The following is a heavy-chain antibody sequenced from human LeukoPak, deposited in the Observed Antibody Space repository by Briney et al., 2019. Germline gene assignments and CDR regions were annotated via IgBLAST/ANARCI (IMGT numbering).Heavy chain of an antibody. CDR2: INHSGST. CDR3: ARGLSAAPPGCY. CDR1: GGSFSGYY. Sequence: SETLSLTCAAYGGSFSGYYWSWIRRPPGKGLEWIGEINHSGSTNYNPSLKSRVTISVDTSKNQFSLKLSSVTAADTAVYYCARGLSAAPPGCYWGQGTLVTVSS. D-gene: IGHD6-13*01. J-gene: IGHJ4*02. V-gene: IGHV4-34*01.